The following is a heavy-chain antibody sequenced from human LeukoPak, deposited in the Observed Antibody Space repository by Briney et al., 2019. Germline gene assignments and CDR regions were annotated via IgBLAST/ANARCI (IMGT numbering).Heavy chain of an antibody. CDR3: AREGRAANFDY. CDR1: GFTFSSYA. CDR2: LTHSGDST. V-gene: IGHV3-23*01. J-gene: IGHJ4*02. D-gene: IGHD6-13*01. Sequence: PGGSLRLSCAASGFTFSSYAMNWVRQAPRKGLEWVSALTHSGDSTSYADSVKGRFTISRDNSKNTLYLQMNSLRDEDTAVYYCAREGRAANFDYWGQGTLVTVSS.